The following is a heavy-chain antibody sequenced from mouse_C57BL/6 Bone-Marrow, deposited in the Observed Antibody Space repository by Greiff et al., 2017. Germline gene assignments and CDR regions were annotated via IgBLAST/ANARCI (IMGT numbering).Heavy chain of an antibody. V-gene: IGHV5-15*01. CDR1: GFTFSDYG. CDR2: ISNLAYSI. D-gene: IGHD1-1*01. Sequence: EVQLVESGGGLVQPGGSLKLSCAASGFTFSDYGMAWVRQAPRKGPEWVAFISNLAYSIYYADTVTGRFTISRENAKNTLYLEMSSLRSEDTAMYYCARGDYGSSHWYFDVWGTGTTVTVSS. CDR3: ARGDYGSSHWYFDV. J-gene: IGHJ1*03.